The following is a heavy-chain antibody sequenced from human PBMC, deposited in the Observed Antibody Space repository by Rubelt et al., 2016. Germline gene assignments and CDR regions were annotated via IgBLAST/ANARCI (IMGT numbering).Heavy chain of an antibody. CDR3: ARHLGYCSGGSCYDEYFQH. D-gene: IGHD2-15*01. J-gene: IGHJ1*01. CDR1: GGSISSSSYY. Sequence: QLQLQESGPGLVKPSETLSLTCTVSGGSISSSSYYWGWIRQPPGKGLEWIGSIYYSGSTYYNPSLYVRVAISVDASKNQFSRKLSSVTAADTAVYYCARHLGYCSGGSCYDEYFQHWGQGTLVTVSS. CDR2: IYYSGST. V-gene: IGHV4-39*01.